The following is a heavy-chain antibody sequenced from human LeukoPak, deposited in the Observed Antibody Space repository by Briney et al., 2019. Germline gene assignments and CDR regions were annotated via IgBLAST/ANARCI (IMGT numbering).Heavy chain of an antibody. J-gene: IGHJ4*02. CDR2: IYYSGST. Sequence: SDTLSLTCAVSGYSISSSNWWGWIRQPPGKGLEWIGYIYYSGSTYYNPSLKSRVTMSVDTSKNHLSLEVISVTAADTAMYHCTRESGAFSPFGFWGQGTLVTVSS. CDR1: GYSISSSNW. D-gene: IGHD1-26*01. CDR3: TRESGAFSPFGF. V-gene: IGHV4-28*03.